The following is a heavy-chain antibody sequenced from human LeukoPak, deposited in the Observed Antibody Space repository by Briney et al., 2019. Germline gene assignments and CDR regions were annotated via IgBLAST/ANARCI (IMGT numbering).Heavy chain of an antibody. Sequence: SETLSLTCTVSGGSISSYYWSWIRQPPGKGLEWIGCIYYSGSTNYNPSLKSRVTISVDTSKNQFSLKLSSVTAADTAVYYCARENVVVPAAGDAFDIWGQGTMVTVSS. CDR3: ARENVVVPAAGDAFDI. J-gene: IGHJ3*02. CDR1: GGSISSYY. CDR2: IYYSGST. D-gene: IGHD2-2*01. V-gene: IGHV4-59*01.